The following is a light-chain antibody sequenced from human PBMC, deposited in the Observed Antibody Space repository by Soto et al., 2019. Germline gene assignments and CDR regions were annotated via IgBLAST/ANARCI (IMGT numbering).Light chain of an antibody. Sequence: QSVLTQPPSVSGAPGQRVTISCTGSSSNIGSDYDVHWYQQIPGTAPQLLIYGTNNRPSGVPERFSGSKSDTSASLAITGLQAEDEAEYYCLSYDSSLSGWVFGGGTKVTVL. CDR2: GTN. V-gene: IGLV1-40*01. CDR1: SSNIGSDYD. CDR3: LSYDSSLSGWV. J-gene: IGLJ3*02.